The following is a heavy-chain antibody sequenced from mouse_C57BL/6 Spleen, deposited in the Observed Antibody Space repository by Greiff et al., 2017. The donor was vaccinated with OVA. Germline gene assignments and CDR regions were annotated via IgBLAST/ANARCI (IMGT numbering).Heavy chain of an antibody. CDR3: ARHERDAGYGYDAWFAY. V-gene: IGHV1-62-2*01. J-gene: IGHJ3*01. CDR2: FYPGSGSI. Sequence: QVQLQQSGAELVKPGASVKLSCKASGYTFTEYTIHWVKQRSGQGLEWIGWFYPGSGSIKYNEKFKDKATLTADNSSSTGYMELSRLTSEDSAVYFGARHERDAGYGYDAWFAYWGQGTLVTVSA. CDR1: GYTFTEYT. D-gene: IGHD2-2*01.